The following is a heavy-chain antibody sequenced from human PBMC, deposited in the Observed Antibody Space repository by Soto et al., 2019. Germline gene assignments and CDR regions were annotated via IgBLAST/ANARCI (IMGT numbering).Heavy chain of an antibody. V-gene: IGHV3-21*01. CDR1: GFTFSNYS. J-gene: IGHJ4*02. CDR3: ARDPIPVPMYYFDY. CDR2: ISGSSSYI. D-gene: IGHD6-19*01. Sequence: PGGSLRLSCAASGFTFSNYSMNWVRQAPGKGLEWVSSISGSSSYIYYADSVKGRFTISRDNAKNSLSLQMNSLRAEDTAVYFCARDPIPVPMYYFDYWGQGS.